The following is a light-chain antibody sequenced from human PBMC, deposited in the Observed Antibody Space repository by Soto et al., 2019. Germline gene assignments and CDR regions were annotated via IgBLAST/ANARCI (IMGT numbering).Light chain of an antibody. Sequence: EIVMTQSPATLSVSPGGRATLSCRASQSISDTLAWYQQKPGQAPRLLIYGASTRAPGFPARFSGSGSGTDFTLTISSLQSEDFAVYYCQQYNNWPWTFGPGNKLEIK. CDR3: QQYNNWPWT. CDR2: GAS. CDR1: QSISDT. V-gene: IGKV3-15*01. J-gene: IGKJ1*01.